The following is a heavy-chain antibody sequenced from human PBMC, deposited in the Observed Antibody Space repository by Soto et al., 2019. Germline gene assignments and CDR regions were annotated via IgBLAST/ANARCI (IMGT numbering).Heavy chain of an antibody. CDR2: ISGSSGST. D-gene: IGHD3-3*01. Sequence: GGSLRLSCAASGFTFSSYAMSWVRQAPGKGLEWVSAISGSSGSTYYADSVKGRFTISRDNSKNTLYLQMSSLRAEDTAVYYCAKGYFWSGYYYYGMDVWGQGTTVTVSS. J-gene: IGHJ6*02. V-gene: IGHV3-23*01. CDR3: AKGYFWSGYYYYGMDV. CDR1: GFTFSSYA.